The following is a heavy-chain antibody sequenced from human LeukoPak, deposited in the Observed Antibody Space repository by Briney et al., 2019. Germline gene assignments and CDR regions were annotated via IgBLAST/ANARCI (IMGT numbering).Heavy chain of an antibody. Sequence: GGSLRLSCAASGFTFSSYAMSWVRQAPGKGLEWVSAISSSGGSTYYADSVKGRFTISRDNSKNTLYLQMNSLRAEDTAVYYCAKDAHYYDSSGYYYDYWGQGTLVTVSS. CDR1: GFTFSSYA. D-gene: IGHD3-22*01. V-gene: IGHV3-23*01. CDR2: ISSSGGST. J-gene: IGHJ4*02. CDR3: AKDAHYYDSSGYYYDY.